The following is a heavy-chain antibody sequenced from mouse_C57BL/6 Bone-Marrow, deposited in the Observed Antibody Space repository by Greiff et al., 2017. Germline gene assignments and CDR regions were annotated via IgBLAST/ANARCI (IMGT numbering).Heavy chain of an antibody. CDR3: AREEFITTVVAPYYYAMDY. Sequence: QVQLQQPGAELVMPGASVKLSCKASGYTFTSYWMHWVKQRPGQGLEWIGEIDPSDSYTNYNQKFKGKSTLTVDKSSSPAYMQLSSLTSEDSAVYYCAREEFITTVVAPYYYAMDYWGQGTSVTVSS. D-gene: IGHD1-1*01. CDR1: GYTFTSYW. V-gene: IGHV1-69*01. CDR2: IDPSDSYT. J-gene: IGHJ4*01.